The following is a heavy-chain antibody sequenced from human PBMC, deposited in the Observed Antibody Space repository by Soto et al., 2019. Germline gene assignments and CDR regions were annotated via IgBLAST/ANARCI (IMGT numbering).Heavy chain of an antibody. Sequence: SLRLSCAASGFTFSNACINWVRQAPGKGLEWVSGISGSGGSSYYADSVKGRFTISRDNSKNTLNLQMDSLRAEDTAVYYCAKKSTDSSGYSDYWGQGTVVTVSS. V-gene: IGHV3-23*01. CDR1: GFTFSNAC. J-gene: IGHJ4*02. CDR3: AKKSTDSSGYSDY. D-gene: IGHD2-2*01. CDR2: ISGSGGSS.